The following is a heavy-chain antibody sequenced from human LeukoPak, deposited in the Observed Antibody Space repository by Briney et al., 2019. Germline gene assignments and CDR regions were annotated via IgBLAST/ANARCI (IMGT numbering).Heavy chain of an antibody. Sequence: PSETLSLTCTVSGGSISDYYWSWIRQPPGKGLQWIGDIFYSGSTNYNPALKSRVAIAVDTSKNQFSLKLSSMTAADTAVYYCARDMYSSDPPYYYYGMDVWGQGTTVTVPS. J-gene: IGHJ6*02. CDR2: IFYSGST. D-gene: IGHD6-19*01. CDR1: GGSISDYY. V-gene: IGHV4-59*01. CDR3: ARDMYSSDPPYYYYGMDV.